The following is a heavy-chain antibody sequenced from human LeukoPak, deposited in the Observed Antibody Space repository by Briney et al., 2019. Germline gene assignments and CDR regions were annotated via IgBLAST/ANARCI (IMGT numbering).Heavy chain of an antibody. Sequence: GGSLRLSCAASGFTFDDYAMHWVRQAPGKGLEWVSGISWNSGSIGYADSAKGRFTISRDNAKNSLYLQMNSLRAEDTALYYCAKGQSSSWYFGVDYWGQGTLVTVSS. J-gene: IGHJ4*02. CDR3: AKGQSSSWYFGVDY. CDR1: GFTFDDYA. D-gene: IGHD6-13*01. CDR2: ISWNSGSI. V-gene: IGHV3-9*01.